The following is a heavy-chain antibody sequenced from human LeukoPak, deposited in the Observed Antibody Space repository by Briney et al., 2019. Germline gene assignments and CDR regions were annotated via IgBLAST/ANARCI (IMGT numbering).Heavy chain of an antibody. CDR2: IYHSGST. CDR3: ARDLEYDSSGYYYDY. J-gene: IGHJ4*02. V-gene: IGHV4-4*02. CDR1: GGSISSSNW. D-gene: IGHD3-22*01. Sequence: PSGTLSLTCAVSGGSISSSNWWSWVRQPPGKGLEWIGEIYHSGSTTYNPSLKSRVTMSVDTSKNQFSLKLSSVTAADTAVYYCARDLEYDSSGYYYDYWGQGTLVTVSS.